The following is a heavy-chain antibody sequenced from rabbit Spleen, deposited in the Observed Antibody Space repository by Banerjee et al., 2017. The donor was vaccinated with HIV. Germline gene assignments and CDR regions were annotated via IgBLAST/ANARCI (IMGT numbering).Heavy chain of an antibody. CDR2: IDPVFRSA. J-gene: IGHJ3*01. Sequence: QLKESGGGLVQPGGSLKLSCTASGFDFNNYYMSWVRQAPGKGLEWIGYIDPVFRSAYYASWVNGLFSISRENTQNTVYLQLNSLTAADTATYFCARGGGLWGQGTLVTVS. V-gene: IGHV1S7*01. CDR3: ARGGGL. CDR1: GFDFNNYY.